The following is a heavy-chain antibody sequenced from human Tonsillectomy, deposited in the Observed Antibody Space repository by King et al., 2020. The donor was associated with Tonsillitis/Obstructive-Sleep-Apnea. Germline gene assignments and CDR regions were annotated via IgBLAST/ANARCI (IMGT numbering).Heavy chain of an antibody. J-gene: IGHJ5*02. V-gene: IGHV4-59*01. Sequence: QLQESGPGLVKPSETLSLTCTVSGGSISSYYWSWIRQPPGKGLEWVGYIYYIGSTNYNPSLKSRVTISVDTSKNQFSLKLSSVTAADTAVYYCARFDDLWGAYSRASHWFDPWGQGTLVTVSS. CDR3: ARFDDLWGAYSRASHWFDP. D-gene: IGHD3-3*01. CDR1: GGSISSYY. CDR2: IYYIGST.